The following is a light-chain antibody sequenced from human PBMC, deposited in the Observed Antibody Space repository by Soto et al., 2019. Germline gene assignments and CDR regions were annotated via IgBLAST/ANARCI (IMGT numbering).Light chain of an antibody. Sequence: QSALTQPASVSGSPGQSITISCTGTSSDVGTYNLVSWYQQHPGKAPKQMIYEVIKRPSGVSNRFSGSKSGNTASLTISGLQAEDEADYYCCSYAGSSSLVFGGGTKLTVL. CDR1: SSDVGTYNL. J-gene: IGLJ3*02. CDR2: EVI. CDR3: CSYAGSSSLV. V-gene: IGLV2-23*02.